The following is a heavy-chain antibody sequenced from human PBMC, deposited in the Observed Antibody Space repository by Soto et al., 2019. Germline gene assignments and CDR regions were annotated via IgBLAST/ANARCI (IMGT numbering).Heavy chain of an antibody. V-gene: IGHV1-3*05. CDR1: GYTFISYA. CDR2: INAGNGST. Sequence: QVQLVQSGAEEQRPGASVKVSCKASGYTFISYAIHCVRQAPGQRLEWMGWINAGNGSTKYSQKFQGRVTITMDTSASTAYMELSSLRSEDTAVYYCARLMAPNYHYGMDVWGQGTTVTVSS. CDR3: ARLMAPNYHYGMDV. J-gene: IGHJ6*02.